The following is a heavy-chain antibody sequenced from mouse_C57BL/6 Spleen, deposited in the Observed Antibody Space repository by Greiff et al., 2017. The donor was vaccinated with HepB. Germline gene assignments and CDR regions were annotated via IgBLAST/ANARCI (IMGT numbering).Heavy chain of an antibody. V-gene: IGHV1-81*01. CDR1: GYTFTSYG. J-gene: IGHJ3*01. Sequence: VQLQQSGAELARPGASVKLSCKASGYTFTSYGISWVKQRTGQGLEWIGEIYPRSGNTYYNEKFKGKATLTAAKSSSTAYMELRSLTSEDSAVYFCARSEDSKYAGDAYWGPETLVTVSA. CDR3: ARSEDSKYAGDAY. D-gene: IGHD5-1-1*01. CDR2: IYPRSGNT.